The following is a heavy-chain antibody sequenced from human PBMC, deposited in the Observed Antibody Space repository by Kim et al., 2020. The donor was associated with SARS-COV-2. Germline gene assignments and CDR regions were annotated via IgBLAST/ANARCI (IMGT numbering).Heavy chain of an antibody. CDR3: ARVAGFTIFGVVPGNYYYMDV. D-gene: IGHD3-3*01. V-gene: IGHV3-74*01. J-gene: IGHJ6*03. CDR1: GFTFSSYW. Sequence: GGSLRLSCAASGFTFSSYWMHWVRQAPGKGLVWVSRINSDGSSTSYADSVKGRFTISRDNAKNTLYLQMNSLRAEDTAVYYCARVAGFTIFGVVPGNYYYMDVWGTGTTVTVSS. CDR2: INSDGSST.